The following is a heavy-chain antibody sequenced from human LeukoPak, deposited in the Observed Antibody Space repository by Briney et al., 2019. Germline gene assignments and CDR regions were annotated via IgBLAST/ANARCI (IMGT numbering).Heavy chain of an antibody. CDR1: GGSISSYY. V-gene: IGHV4-59*01. Sequence: PSETLSLTCTVSGGSISSYYWSWIRQPPGKGLEWIGYIYYSGSTNYNPSLKSRVTISVDTSKNQFSLKLSSVTAADTAVYYCARAGRLGKEGNAFDIWGQGTMVTVSS. CDR3: ARAGRLGKEGNAFDI. D-gene: IGHD7-27*01. CDR2: IYYSGST. J-gene: IGHJ3*02.